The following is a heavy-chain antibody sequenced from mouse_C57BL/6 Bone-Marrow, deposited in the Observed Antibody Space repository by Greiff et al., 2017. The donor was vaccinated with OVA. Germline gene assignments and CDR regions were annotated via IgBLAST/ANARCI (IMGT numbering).Heavy chain of an antibody. CDR1: GYTFTSYD. J-gene: IGHJ3*01. CDR2: IYPRDGST. CDR3: ARSSWLLPVPY. D-gene: IGHD2-3*01. Sequence: QVQLKESGPELVKPGASVKLSCKASGYTFTSYDINWVKQRPGQGLEWIGWIYPRDGSTKYNEKFKGKATLTVDTSSSTAYMELHSLTSEDSAVYFCARSSWLLPVPYWGQGTLVTVSA. V-gene: IGHV1-85*01.